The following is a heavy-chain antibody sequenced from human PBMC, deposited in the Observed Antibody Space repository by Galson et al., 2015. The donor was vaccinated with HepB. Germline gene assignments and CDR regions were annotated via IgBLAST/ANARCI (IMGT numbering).Heavy chain of an antibody. J-gene: IGHJ4*02. CDR1: GFTFSSYA. CDR3: AKAPSSWMDFDY. D-gene: IGHD6-13*01. V-gene: IGHV3-23*01. CDR2: ISGSGGST. Sequence: SLRLSCAASGFTFSSYAMSWVRQAPGKGLEWVSAISGSGGSTYYADSVKGRFTISRDNSKNTLYLQMNSLRAEDTAVYYCAKAPSSWMDFDYWGQGTLVTVSS.